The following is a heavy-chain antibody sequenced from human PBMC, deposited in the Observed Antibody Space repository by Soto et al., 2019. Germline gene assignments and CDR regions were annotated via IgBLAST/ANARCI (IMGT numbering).Heavy chain of an antibody. CDR1: GYTFTGYY. CDR2: INPNSGGT. J-gene: IGHJ4*02. Sequence: ASVKVSCKASGYTFTGYYMHWVRQAPGQGLEWMGWINPNSGGTNYAQKFQGWVTMTRDTSISTAYMELSRLRSDDTAVYYCARSTVVVPAAFDYWGQGTLVTVSS. D-gene: IGHD2-2*01. CDR3: ARSTVVVPAAFDY. V-gene: IGHV1-2*04.